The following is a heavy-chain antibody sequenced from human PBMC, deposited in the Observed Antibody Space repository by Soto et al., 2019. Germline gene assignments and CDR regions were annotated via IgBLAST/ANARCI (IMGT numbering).Heavy chain of an antibody. D-gene: IGHD3-3*01. CDR2: IRSKANTYAT. J-gene: IGHJ4*02. CDR3: ARGDYDFWSGHPKRLDY. V-gene: IGHV3-73*02. CDR1: GFTFSGSA. Sequence: EVQLVESGGGLVQPGGSLKLSCAASGFTFSGSAMHWVRQAPGKGLEWVGRIRSKANTYATAYAVSVKGRFTISRDDSTNTAYLQMNSLKTEDTAVYYCARGDYDFWSGHPKRLDYWGQGTVVTVSS.